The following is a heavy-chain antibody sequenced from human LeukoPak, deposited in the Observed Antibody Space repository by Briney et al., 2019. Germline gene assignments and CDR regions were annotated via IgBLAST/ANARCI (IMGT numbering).Heavy chain of an antibody. Sequence: PSETLSLTCTVSGASISSSTYYWGWIRQPPGKGLEWIGSIYYSGDTYYNPSLKGRVTISVDTSKNQFSLKLSSVTAADTAVYYCARLDGDSLFDYWGQGTLVTVSS. CDR1: GASISSSTYY. CDR3: ARLDGDSLFDY. J-gene: IGHJ4*02. CDR2: IYYSGDT. V-gene: IGHV4-39*01. D-gene: IGHD4-17*01.